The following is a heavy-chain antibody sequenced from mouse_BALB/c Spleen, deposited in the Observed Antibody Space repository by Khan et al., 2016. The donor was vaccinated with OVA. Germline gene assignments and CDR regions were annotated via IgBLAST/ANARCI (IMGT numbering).Heavy chain of an antibody. J-gene: IGHJ2*01. D-gene: IGHD2-10*02. CDR2: IWAGEST. V-gene: IGHV2-9*02. CDR1: GFSLTSYG. Sequence: MQLQESGPGLVAPSQSVTITCNVSGFSLTSYGVHWVRQPPGKGLEWLGVIWAGESTNYNSALMSRLSISKDNSKSQVFLKMNSLQTDDTVMYYCARLESIWGQGTTLTVSS. CDR3: ARLESI.